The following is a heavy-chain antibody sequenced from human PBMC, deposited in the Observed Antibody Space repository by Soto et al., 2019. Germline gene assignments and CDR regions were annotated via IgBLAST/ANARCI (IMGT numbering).Heavy chain of an antibody. D-gene: IGHD6-13*01. CDR2: IYYSGST. V-gene: IGHV4-39*01. CDR1: GGSISSSSYY. CDR3: ARATYSSSPYYYYMDV. Sequence: SETLSLTCTVSGGSISSSSYYWGWIRQPPGKGLEWIGSIYYSGSTYYNPSLKSRVTISVDTSKNQFSLKLSFVTAADTAVYYCARATYSSSPYYYYMDVWGKGTTVTVSS. J-gene: IGHJ6*03.